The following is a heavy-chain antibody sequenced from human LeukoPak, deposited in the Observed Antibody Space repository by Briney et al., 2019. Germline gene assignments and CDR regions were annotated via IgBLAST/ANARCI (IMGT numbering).Heavy chain of an antibody. CDR3: AKDSGMYYYDSSGFGY. V-gene: IGHV3-23*01. Sequence: PGGSLRLSCAASGFTFSSYAMSWVRQAPGKGLEWVSAISGSGGSTYYADSVKGRFTISRDNSKNTLYLQMNSLRAEDTAVYYCAKDSGMYYYDSSGFGYWGQGTLVTVSS. D-gene: IGHD3-22*01. J-gene: IGHJ4*02. CDR2: ISGSGGST. CDR1: GFTFSSYA.